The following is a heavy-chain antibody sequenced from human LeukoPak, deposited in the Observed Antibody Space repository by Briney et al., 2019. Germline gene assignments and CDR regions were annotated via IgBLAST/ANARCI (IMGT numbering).Heavy chain of an antibody. J-gene: IGHJ5*02. Sequence: PSETLSLTCTVSGGSISSSSYYWGWIRQPPGKGLEWIGSIYYSGSTYYNPSLKSRVTISVDTSKNQFSLKLSSVTAADTAIYYCASGGYCGGTSCYPNWFDPWGQGTLVTVSS. CDR3: ASGGYCGGTSCYPNWFDP. D-gene: IGHD2-2*01. CDR2: IYYSGST. V-gene: IGHV4-39*07. CDR1: GGSISSSSYY.